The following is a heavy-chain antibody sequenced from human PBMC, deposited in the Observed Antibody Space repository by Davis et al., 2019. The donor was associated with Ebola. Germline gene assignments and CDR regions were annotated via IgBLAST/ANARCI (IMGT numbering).Heavy chain of an antibody. CDR1: GYTFTNYD. J-gene: IGHJ2*01. CDR2: MNPNSGNT. V-gene: IGHV1-8*03. D-gene: IGHD3-3*01. Sequence: ASVKVSCKASGYTFTNYDINWVRQATGQGLEWMGWMNPNSGNTGYAQKFQGRVTITRNTSISTAYMELSSLRSEDTAVYYCARDSGVDTIFGVVIIDWYFDLWGRGTLVTVSS. CDR3: ARDSGVDTIFGVVIIDWYFDL.